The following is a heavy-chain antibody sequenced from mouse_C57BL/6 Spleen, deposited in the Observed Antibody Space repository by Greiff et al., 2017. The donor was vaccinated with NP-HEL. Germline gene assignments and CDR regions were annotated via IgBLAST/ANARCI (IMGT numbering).Heavy chain of an antibody. D-gene: IGHD1-1*01. CDR1: GYTFTSYG. V-gene: IGHV1-81*01. CDR3: ARFEPGSSSLYWYFDV. J-gene: IGHJ1*03. Sequence: VQLQQSGAELARPGASVKLSCKASGYTFTSYGISWVKQRTGQGLEWIGEIYPRSGNTYYNEKFKGKATLTADKSSSTAYMELRSLTSEDSAVYFCARFEPGSSSLYWYFDVWGTGTTVTVSS. CDR2: IYPRSGNT.